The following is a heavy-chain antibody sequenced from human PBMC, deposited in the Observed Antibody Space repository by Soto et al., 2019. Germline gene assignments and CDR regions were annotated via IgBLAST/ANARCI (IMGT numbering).Heavy chain of an antibody. V-gene: IGHV4-30-2*01. D-gene: IGHD2-2*01. CDR2: IYHSGST. Sequence: SETLSLTCAVSGGSISSGGYSWSWIRQPPGKGLEWIGYIYHSGSTYYNPSLKSRVTISVDRSKNQFSLKLSSVTAADTAVYYCARALGGQLLFDYWGQGTLVTVSS. CDR1: GGSISSGGYS. CDR3: ARALGGQLLFDY. J-gene: IGHJ4*02.